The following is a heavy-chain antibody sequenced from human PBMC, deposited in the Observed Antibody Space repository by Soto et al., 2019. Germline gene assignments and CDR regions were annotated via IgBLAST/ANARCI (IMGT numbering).Heavy chain of an antibody. CDR3: ARGLHSSSSGLDWFDP. D-gene: IGHD6-6*01. V-gene: IGHV4-4*02. J-gene: IGHJ5*02. CDR1: SGSICSSNW. Sequence: PSGTLALTCASCSGSICSSNWWGWVRQPPGKGLEWIGEIYHSGSTNYNPSLKSRVTISVDKSKNQFSLKLSSVTAADTAVYYCARGLHSSSSGLDWFDPWGQGTLVTVSS. CDR2: IYHSGST.